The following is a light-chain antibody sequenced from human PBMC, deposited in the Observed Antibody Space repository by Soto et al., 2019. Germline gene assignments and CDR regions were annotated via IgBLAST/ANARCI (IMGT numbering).Light chain of an antibody. J-gene: IGLJ1*01. V-gene: IGLV2-14*01. CDR3: SSYTSSSTYV. CDR2: EVS. CDR1: SSDVGTYNY. Sequence: QSVLTQPASVSGSPGQSITISCTGTSSDVGTYNYVSRYQQHPGKAPKVMIYEVSNRPSGVSNRFSGSKSGNTASLTISGLQAEDEADYYCSSYTSSSTYVFGTGTKVTVL.